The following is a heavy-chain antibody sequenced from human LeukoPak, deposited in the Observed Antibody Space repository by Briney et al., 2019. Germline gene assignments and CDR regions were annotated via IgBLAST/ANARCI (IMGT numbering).Heavy chain of an antibody. J-gene: IGHJ4*02. V-gene: IGHV3-66*01. CDR1: GSTVSSNY. D-gene: IGHD3-16*01. Sequence: GGSLRLSCAASGSTVSSNYMSWVRQAPGKGLEWVSVIYSGGTIYYADSVKGRFTISRDNSKNTVYLQMNSLRAEDTAVYYCAKGGGIHVSFDYWGQGTLVTVSS. CDR2: IYSGGTI. CDR3: AKGGGIHVSFDY.